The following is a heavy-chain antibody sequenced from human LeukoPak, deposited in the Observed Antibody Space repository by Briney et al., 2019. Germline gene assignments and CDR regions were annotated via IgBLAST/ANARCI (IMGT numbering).Heavy chain of an antibody. V-gene: IGHV3-48*01. Sequence: GGSLRLSCAASGFTFSTYSVNWVRQTPGKGLEWISYISGRSTTIYYADSVKGRFTISRDNAKNSLYLQMNSLRAEDTAVYYCARDRLRLGELPILNKKNNYFDYWGQGTLVTVSS. CDR1: GFTFSTYS. CDR3: ARDRLRLGELPILNKKNNYFDY. D-gene: IGHD3-16*01. J-gene: IGHJ4*02. CDR2: ISGRSTTI.